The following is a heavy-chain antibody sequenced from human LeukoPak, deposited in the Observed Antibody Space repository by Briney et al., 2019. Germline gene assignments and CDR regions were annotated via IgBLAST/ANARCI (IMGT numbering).Heavy chain of an antibody. CDR2: ISGRGDNT. CDR1: GVSFNNFA. Sequence: GGSLRLSCVASGVSFNNFAMSWVRQAPGKGLEWVSSISGRGDNTYYRDSVKGRFTISRDNSKNTLYLQMNSLRAEDTAVYYCARDNTEDYYGNFQHWDQGTLVTVSS. D-gene: IGHD1-26*01. J-gene: IGHJ1*01. CDR3: ARDNTEDYYGNFQH. V-gene: IGHV3-23*01.